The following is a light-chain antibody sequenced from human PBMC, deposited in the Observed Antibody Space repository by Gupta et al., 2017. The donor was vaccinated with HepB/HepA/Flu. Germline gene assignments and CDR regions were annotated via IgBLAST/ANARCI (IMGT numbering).Light chain of an antibody. J-gene: IGKJ4*01. V-gene: IGKV3-15*01. CDR2: GAS. Sequence: EIVMTQSPATLSVSLGERASLSCRASQSGSSHLAWHQQKAGQTPRLLIYGASTTAIGIPARFSGRGSWTEFALTISRLQSEDFAVYFSQQNNTWPLTFGRGTKVEIK. CDR3: QQNNTWPLT. CDR1: QSGSSH.